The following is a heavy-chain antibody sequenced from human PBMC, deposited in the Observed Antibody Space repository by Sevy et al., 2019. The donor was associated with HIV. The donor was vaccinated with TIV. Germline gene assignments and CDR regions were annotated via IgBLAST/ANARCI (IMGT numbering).Heavy chain of an antibody. CDR1: GFTFSSYS. CDR3: ARGPDYYDRSGYYYQ. Sequence: GGSLRLSCAASGFTFSSYSMHWVRQAPGKGLEWVSSISSSSTYIYYADSVKGRFTISRDNAKNSLYLQMNSLRAEDTAVYYCARGPDYYDRSGYYYQWGQVTLVTVSS. CDR2: ISSSSTYI. D-gene: IGHD3-22*01. J-gene: IGHJ4*02. V-gene: IGHV3-21*01.